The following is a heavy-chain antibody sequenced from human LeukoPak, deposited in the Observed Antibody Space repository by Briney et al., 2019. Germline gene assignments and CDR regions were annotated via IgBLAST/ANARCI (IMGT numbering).Heavy chain of an antibody. V-gene: IGHV4-61*02. J-gene: IGHJ5*02. D-gene: IGHD2/OR15-2a*01. CDR1: GGSISSGSYY. CDR3: AREYYSDWFDP. CDR2: IYASGST. Sequence: PSQTLSLTCTVSGGSISSGSYYWSWIRQPAGRGLEWIGRIYASGSTNCNPSLKSRVTISVDTSKNQFSLRLNSVTAADTAMYYCAREYYSDWFDPWGQGTLVTVSS.